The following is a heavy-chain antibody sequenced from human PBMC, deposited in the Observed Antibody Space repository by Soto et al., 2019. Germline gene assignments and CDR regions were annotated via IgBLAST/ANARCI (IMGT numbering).Heavy chain of an antibody. CDR2: IYSGGST. CDR3: ARNYYDSGGGFDY. V-gene: IGHV3-53*01. D-gene: IGHD3-22*01. Sequence: EVQLVESGRGLIQPGGSLRLSCAASGFTVSSNYMSWVRQAPGKGLEWVSVIYSGGSTYYADSVKGRFTISRDNSKNTLYLQMNSLRAEDTAVYYCARNYYDSGGGFDYWGQGTLVTVSS. J-gene: IGHJ4*02. CDR1: GFTVSSNY.